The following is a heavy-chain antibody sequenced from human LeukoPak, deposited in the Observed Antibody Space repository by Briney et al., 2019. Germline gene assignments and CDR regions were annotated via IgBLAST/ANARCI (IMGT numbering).Heavy chain of an antibody. CDR3: ARRPSGSYPAQGAFDI. V-gene: IGHV3-48*01. D-gene: IGHD1-26*01. Sequence: GGSLRLSCAASGFTFSSYSMNWVRQAPGKGLEWVSYISSSSSTIYYADSVKGRFTISRDNAKNSLYLQMNSLRAEDTAVYYCARRPSGSYPAQGAFDIWGQGTMVTVSS. CDR2: ISSSSSTI. CDR1: GFTFSSYS. J-gene: IGHJ3*02.